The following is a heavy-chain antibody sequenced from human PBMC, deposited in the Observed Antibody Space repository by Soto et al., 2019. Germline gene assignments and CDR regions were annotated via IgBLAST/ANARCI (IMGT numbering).Heavy chain of an antibody. CDR2: FHYSGST. J-gene: IGHJ4*02. Sequence: WIRQPPGKGLGWIGSFHYSGSTYYNPSLKSRVTISVDTSKNQLSLRVTSVTAADTAVYYCARGFGRSHFDYWGQGTLVTVSS. CDR3: ARGFGRSHFDY. V-gene: IGHV4-39*01. D-gene: IGHD3-16*01.